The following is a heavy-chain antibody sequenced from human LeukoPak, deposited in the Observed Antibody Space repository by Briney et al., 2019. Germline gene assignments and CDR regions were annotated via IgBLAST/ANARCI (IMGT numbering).Heavy chain of an antibody. V-gene: IGHV4-34*01. CDR2: INHSGST. D-gene: IGHD3/OR15-3a*01. CDR1: GGSFSGYY. CDR3: ARQTGSGLFILP. Sequence: SETLSLTCAVYGGSFSGYYWSWIRQPPGKGLEWIGEINHSGSTNYNPSLKSRVTISVDTSKNQFSLKLSSVTAADTAVYYCARQTGSGLFILPGGXGTLVTVSS. J-gene: IGHJ4*02.